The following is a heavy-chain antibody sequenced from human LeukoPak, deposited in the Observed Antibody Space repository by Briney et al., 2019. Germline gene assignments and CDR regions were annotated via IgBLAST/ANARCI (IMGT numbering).Heavy chain of an antibody. Sequence: GGSLRLSCAASGFTFYNYVMSWVRQAPGKRLEWVSGIDYSGGATNYADSVQGRFTVSRDNSKNTLYLQMKNLRVEDTAVYYCARVPNSSSWPRAAYYYYYGMDVWGQGTTVTVSS. D-gene: IGHD6-13*01. CDR1: GFTFYNYV. CDR2: IDYSGGAT. CDR3: ARVPNSSSWPRAAYYYYYGMDV. V-gene: IGHV3-23*01. J-gene: IGHJ6*02.